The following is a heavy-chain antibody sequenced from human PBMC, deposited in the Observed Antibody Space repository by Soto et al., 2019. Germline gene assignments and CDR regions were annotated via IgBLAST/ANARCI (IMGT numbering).Heavy chain of an antibody. J-gene: IGHJ5*02. CDR2: IYYSGST. V-gene: IGHV4-30-4*01. Sequence: QVQLQESGPGLVKPSQTLSLTCTVSGGSISSGDYYWSWIRQPPGKGLEWIGYIYYSGSTYYNPSLKSRVTISVDTSKNQFSLKLSSVTAADTAVYYCARVGDFWSGSTRAWFDPWGQGTLVTVSS. CDR3: ARVGDFWSGSTRAWFDP. CDR1: GGSISSGDYY. D-gene: IGHD3-3*01.